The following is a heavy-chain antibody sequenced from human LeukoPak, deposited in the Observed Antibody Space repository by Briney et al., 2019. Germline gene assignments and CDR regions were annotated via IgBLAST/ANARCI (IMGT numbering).Heavy chain of an antibody. CDR3: AKEEGGYSGYDSFLDY. J-gene: IGHJ4*02. D-gene: IGHD5-12*01. Sequence: GGSLRLSCAASGFTFSNYAVHWVRQAPGKGLEWVAVISYDGSKKYYADSVKGRFTISRDNSKNTLYLQMNSLRAEDTAVYYCAKEEGGYSGYDSFLDYWGQGTLVTVSS. CDR2: ISYDGSKK. CDR1: GFTFSNYA. V-gene: IGHV3-30*04.